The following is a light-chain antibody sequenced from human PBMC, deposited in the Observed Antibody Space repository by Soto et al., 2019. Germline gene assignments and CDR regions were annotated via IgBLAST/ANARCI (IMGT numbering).Light chain of an antibody. CDR3: GTWDSSLSSWV. Sequence: QSVLTQPPSVSAAPGQKVTISCSGSSSNIGNNYVSWYQQLPGTAPKLLIYENNKRPSGIPDRFSGFKSGTSATLGITGLQTGDEADYYCGTWDSSLSSWVFGGGTQLTVL. J-gene: IGLJ3*02. CDR1: SSNIGNNY. V-gene: IGLV1-51*02. CDR2: ENN.